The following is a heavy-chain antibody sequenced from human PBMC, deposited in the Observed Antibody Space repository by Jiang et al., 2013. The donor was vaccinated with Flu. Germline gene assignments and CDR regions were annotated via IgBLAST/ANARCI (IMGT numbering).Heavy chain of an antibody. CDR2: INPNSGGT. V-gene: IGHV1-2*02. CDR1: GYTFTGYY. CDR3: ARDYYDSSGYYPYWYFDL. Sequence: KPGASVKVSCKASGYTFTGYYMHWVRQAPGQGLEWMGWINPNSGGTNYAQKFQGRVTMTRDTSISTAYMELSRLRSDDTAVYYCARDYYDSSGYYPYWYFDLWGRGTLVTVSS. J-gene: IGHJ2*01. D-gene: IGHD3-22*01.